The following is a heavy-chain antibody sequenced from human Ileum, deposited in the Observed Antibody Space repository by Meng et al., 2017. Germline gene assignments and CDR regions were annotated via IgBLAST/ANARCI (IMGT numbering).Heavy chain of an antibody. D-gene: IGHD6-13*01. V-gene: IGHV3-23*01. CDR2: FSGSGGST. J-gene: IGHJ1*01. CDR1: GFTFSSYA. Sequence: SCVSSGFTFSSYAMSWVRQAPGKGLEWVSAFSGSGGSTYYADSVKGRFTISRDNSKNTLYLQMNSLRAEDTAVYYCAAYGQQLGYFQHWGQGTLVTVSS. CDR3: AAYGQQLGYFQH.